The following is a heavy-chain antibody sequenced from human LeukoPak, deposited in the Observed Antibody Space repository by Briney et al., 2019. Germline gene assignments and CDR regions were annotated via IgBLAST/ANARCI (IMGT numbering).Heavy chain of an antibody. CDR3: AKGSDYVGAFDI. J-gene: IGHJ3*02. D-gene: IGHD4-17*01. V-gene: IGHV3-23*01. CDR2: ISGSGGST. Sequence: GRSLRLSCAASGFTFDDYAMHWVRQAPGKGLEWVSAISGSGGSTYYADSVKGRFTISRDNSKNTLYLQMNSLRAEDTAVYYCAKGSDYVGAFDICGQGTMVTVSS. CDR1: GFTFDDYA.